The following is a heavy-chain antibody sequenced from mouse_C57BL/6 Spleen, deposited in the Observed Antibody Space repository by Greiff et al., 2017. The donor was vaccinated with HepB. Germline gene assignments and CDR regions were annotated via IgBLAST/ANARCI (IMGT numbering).Heavy chain of an antibody. CDR3: AREGLRPYYFDY. D-gene: IGHD2-4*01. CDR2: ISYDGSN. CDR1: GYSITSGYY. Sequence: EVQVVESGPGLVKPSQSLSLTCSVTGYSITSGYYWNWIRQFPGNKLEWMGYISYDGSNNYNPSLKNRISITRDTSKNQFFLKLNSVTTEDTATYYCAREGLRPYYFDYWGQGTTLTVSS. J-gene: IGHJ2*01. V-gene: IGHV3-6*01.